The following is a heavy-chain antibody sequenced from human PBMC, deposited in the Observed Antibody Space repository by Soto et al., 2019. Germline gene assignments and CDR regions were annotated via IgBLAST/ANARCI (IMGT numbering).Heavy chain of an antibody. CDR3: AKDSRAFCGGDCSKDY. V-gene: IGHV3-23*01. Sequence: GGSLRLSCAASGFIFSNYAMTWVRQGPGRGLEWVSTTSFSGGRTYYADSVKGRFTISRDNSNNTLFLQMSSLRAEDTAIYYCAKDSRAFCGGDCSKDYWGQGTPVTVSS. J-gene: IGHJ4*02. CDR2: TSFSGGRT. D-gene: IGHD2-21*02. CDR1: GFIFSNYA.